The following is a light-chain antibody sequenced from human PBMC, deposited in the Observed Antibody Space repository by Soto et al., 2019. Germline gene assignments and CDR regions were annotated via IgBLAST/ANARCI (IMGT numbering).Light chain of an antibody. CDR1: SSDVGGYNY. Sequence: QSALTQPPSASGSPGQSVTISCTGTSSDVGGYNYVSWYQQHPGKAPKLMIYDVSKRPSGVPDRFSGSKSGTTASLTVAGLQAEDEADYYCSSYAGSNNFFGGGTKLTVL. CDR3: SSYAGSNNF. CDR2: DVS. V-gene: IGLV2-8*01. J-gene: IGLJ2*01.